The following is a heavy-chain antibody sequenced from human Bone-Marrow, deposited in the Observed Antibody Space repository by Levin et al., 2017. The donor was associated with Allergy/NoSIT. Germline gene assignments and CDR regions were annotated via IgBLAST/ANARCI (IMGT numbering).Heavy chain of an antibody. J-gene: IGHJ5*02. CDR1: GFTFTSYW. CDR3: ARDGPAGSPTSGWFDP. V-gene: IGHV3-7*01. D-gene: IGHD2-2*01. CDR2: IKQDGSEK. Sequence: LSLTCATSGFTFTSYWMSWVRQVPGKGLEWVANIKQDGSEKHYVDSVEGRFTISRDNAKHSLYLQMDRLTGDDTAMYYCARDGPAGSPTSGWFDPWGQGTLVTVSS.